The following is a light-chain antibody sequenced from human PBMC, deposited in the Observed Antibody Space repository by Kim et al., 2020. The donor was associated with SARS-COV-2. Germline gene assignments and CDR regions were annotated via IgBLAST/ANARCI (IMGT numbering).Light chain of an antibody. CDR1: SSDVGGYNY. V-gene: IGLV2-8*01. CDR2: EVS. CDR3: SSYAGSNNRV. Sequence: LTQPPSASGSPGQSVTISCTGTSSDVGGYNYVSWYQQHPGKAPKLMIYEVSKRPSGVPDRFSGSKSGNTASLTVSGLQAEDEADYYCSSYAGSNNRVFGTGTKVTVL. J-gene: IGLJ1*01.